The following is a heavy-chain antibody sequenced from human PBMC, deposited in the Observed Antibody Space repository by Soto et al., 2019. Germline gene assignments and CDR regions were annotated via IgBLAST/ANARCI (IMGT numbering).Heavy chain of an antibody. V-gene: IGHV2-26*01. CDR2: IDSSGEK. CDR1: GLSITDSEMG. CDR3: ARRHLAVAVSTWFDP. J-gene: IGHJ5*02. D-gene: IGHD2-2*01. Sequence: QVTLKESGPVLVKPTETLTLRCTVSGLSITDSEMGVSWIRQPPGQPLEWLAHIDSSGEKSYRTFLKSRLAISKNTSKSQIVLTMTKMDPADTATYYCARRHLAVAVSTWFDPWGQGIPVTVSS.